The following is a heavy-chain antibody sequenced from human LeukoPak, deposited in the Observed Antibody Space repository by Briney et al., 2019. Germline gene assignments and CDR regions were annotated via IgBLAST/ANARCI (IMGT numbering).Heavy chain of an antibody. J-gene: IGHJ6*02. CDR1: RGSISGYY. V-gene: IGHV4-59*01. CDR2: TYYSGSP. D-gene: IGHD3-3*01. Sequence: PSETLSLTCTVSRGSISGYYWSWIRQPPGKGLEWIGYTYYSGSPNYNPSLKSRVTISVDTSKNQFSLKLSSVTAADTAVYYCARGPGVACYYGMDVWGQGTTVTVSS. CDR3: ARGPGVACYYGMDV.